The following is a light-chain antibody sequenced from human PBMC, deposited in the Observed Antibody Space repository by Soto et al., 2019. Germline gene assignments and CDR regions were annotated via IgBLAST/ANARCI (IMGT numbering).Light chain of an antibody. CDR1: QSLLHSDGKTY. CDR2: DVS. Sequence: DIVLTQTPLSLSVTPGQPASISCKSSQSLLHSDGKTYLYWYLQKPGQPPPLLIYDVSNRFSVVVDRLSCSGSGTDFTLTISRVEAEDVVVYYCMQTIQFPLFTFGPGTKVDIK. J-gene: IGKJ3*01. V-gene: IGKV2D-29*01. CDR3: MQTIQFPLFT.